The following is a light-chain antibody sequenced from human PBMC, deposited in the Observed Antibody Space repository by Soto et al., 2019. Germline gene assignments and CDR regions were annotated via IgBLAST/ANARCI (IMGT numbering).Light chain of an antibody. CDR1: QVIGSW. CDR3: QQANSSPWT. J-gene: IGKJ1*01. V-gene: IGKV1-12*01. Sequence: DIQMTQSPSYVSASVGDRVTITCRASQVIGSWLAWYQQKPGKAPKLLIYAASSLHSGVPSSFSGSGSGTDFTLTISSLQPEDSATYYCQQANSSPWTFGQGTKVEIK. CDR2: AAS.